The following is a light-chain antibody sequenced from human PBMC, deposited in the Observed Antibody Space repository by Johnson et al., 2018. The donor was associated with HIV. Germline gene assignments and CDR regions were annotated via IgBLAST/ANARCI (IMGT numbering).Light chain of an antibody. Sequence: QLVLTQPPSVSAAPGQKVTISCSGSSSNIGNNYVSRYQQLPGTAPKLLIYENNKRPSGIPDRFSGSKFGTSATLGITGLQTGDEADYYCGTCNSSLSVQNYVIGTGTKVTVV. J-gene: IGLJ1*01. CDR1: SSNIGNNY. V-gene: IGLV1-51*02. CDR2: ENN. CDR3: GTCNSSLSVQNYV.